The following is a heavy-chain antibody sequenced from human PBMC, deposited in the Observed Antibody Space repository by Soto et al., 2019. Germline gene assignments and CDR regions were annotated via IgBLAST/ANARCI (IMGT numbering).Heavy chain of an antibody. D-gene: IGHD5-12*01. V-gene: IGHV4-30-4*01. CDR2: IYYSGST. CDR3: ARDWGDGYNYLDY. J-gene: IGHJ4*02. CDR1: GGSISSGDYY. Sequence: SETLSLTCTVSGGSISSGDYYWSWIRQPPGKGLEWIGYIYYSGSTYYNPSLKSRVTISVDTSKNQFSLKLSSVTAADTAVYYGARDWGDGYNYLDYWGQGTLVTVSS.